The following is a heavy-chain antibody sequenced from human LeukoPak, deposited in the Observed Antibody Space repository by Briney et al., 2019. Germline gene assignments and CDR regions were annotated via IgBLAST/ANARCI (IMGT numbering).Heavy chain of an antibody. Sequence: GGSLRLSCAASGFTFSSYSMNWVRQAPGKGLEWVSYISSSSSTIYYADSVKGRFTISRDNARNSLYLQMNSLRDEDTAVYYCARRGRYGDYWGAFDIRGQGTMVTVSS. CDR1: GFTFSSYS. V-gene: IGHV3-48*02. CDR3: ARRGRYGDYWGAFDI. CDR2: ISSSSSTI. D-gene: IGHD4-17*01. J-gene: IGHJ3*02.